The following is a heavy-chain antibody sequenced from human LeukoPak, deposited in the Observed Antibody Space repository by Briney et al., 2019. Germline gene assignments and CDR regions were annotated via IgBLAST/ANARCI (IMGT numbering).Heavy chain of an antibody. CDR1: GFTFSSYA. V-gene: IGHV3-30-3*01. CDR2: ISYDGSNK. Sequence: GGSLRLSCAASGFTFSSYAMHWVRQAPGKGLEWVAVISYDGSNKYYADSVKGRFTISRDNSKNTLYLQMNSLRAEDTAVHYCAGPPSSGWYPAIYWGQGTLVTVSS. J-gene: IGHJ4*02. CDR3: AGPPSSGWYPAIY. D-gene: IGHD6-19*01.